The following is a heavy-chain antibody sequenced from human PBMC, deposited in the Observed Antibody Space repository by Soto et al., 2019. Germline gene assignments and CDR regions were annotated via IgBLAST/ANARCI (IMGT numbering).Heavy chain of an antibody. Sequence: GGSLRLSCAASGFTFSSYAMSWVRQAPGKGLEWVSAISGSGGSTYYADSVKGRFTISRDNSKNTLYLQMNSLRAEDTAVYYCASSIAAAGLYNWFDPWGQGTLVTVSS. CDR3: ASSIAAAGLYNWFDP. J-gene: IGHJ5*02. D-gene: IGHD6-13*01. CDR2: ISGSGGST. CDR1: GFTFSSYA. V-gene: IGHV3-23*01.